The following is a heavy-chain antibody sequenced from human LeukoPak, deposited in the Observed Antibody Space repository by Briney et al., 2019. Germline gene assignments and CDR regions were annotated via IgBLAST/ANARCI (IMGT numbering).Heavy chain of an antibody. CDR1: GFTFSMYG. J-gene: IGHJ4*02. CDR3: ARGEVPSTSWYTIDY. CDR2: IRFDGTKI. D-gene: IGHD6-13*01. V-gene: IGHV3-30*02. Sequence: RGSLRLSCAASGFTFSMYGMHWVRQAPGKGLEWVAIIRFDGTKIYYADSVKGRFTISRDNSKNTVYLQMNSLRAEDTAVYYCARGEVPSTSWYTIDYWGQGTLVTVSS.